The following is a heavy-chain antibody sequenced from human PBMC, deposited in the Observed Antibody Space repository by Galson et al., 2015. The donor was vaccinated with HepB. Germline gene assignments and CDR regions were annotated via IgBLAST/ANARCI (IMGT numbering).Heavy chain of an antibody. CDR2: INPDGSNT. CDR3: ARDLGYSGDI. Sequence: SLRLSCATSGFTFNNDWMHWVRQAPGKGLVWVSRINPDGSNTVYADSVKGRFTISRDNAKNTPYLQMNSLRAEDTAVYYCARDLGYSGDIWGQGTMVTVSS. CDR1: GFTFNNDW. V-gene: IGHV3-74*01. D-gene: IGHD5-12*01. J-gene: IGHJ3*02.